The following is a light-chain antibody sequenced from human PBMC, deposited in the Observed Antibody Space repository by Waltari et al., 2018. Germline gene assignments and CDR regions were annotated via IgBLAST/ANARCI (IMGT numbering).Light chain of an antibody. Sequence: DAVLTQSPPSLPVTLGQPASIPCRSSQTLVSCNGNTYLSWFQQRPGQSPRRLIYTVSHRDSGVPDRVSGSGSDTDFTLTISRVEAEDVGVYYCMQASSWPWTFGQGTKVEIK. J-gene: IGKJ1*01. CDR2: TVS. CDR1: QTLVSCNGNTY. CDR3: MQASSWPWT. V-gene: IGKV2-30*01.